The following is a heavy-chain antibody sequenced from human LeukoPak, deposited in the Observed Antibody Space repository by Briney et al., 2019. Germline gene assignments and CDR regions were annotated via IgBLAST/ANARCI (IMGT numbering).Heavy chain of an antibody. V-gene: IGHV1-46*01. CDR2: INPRGGFT. D-gene: IGHD3-22*01. CDR1: GYTFTSYY. CDR3: ARKRIRGNIHFDDRSGYPPHDAFDI. Sequence: ASVKVSCKASGYTFTSYYIHWVRQAPGQGLEWMGIINPRGGFTTYAQKFQGRVTMTRDTSTSTVYMELSSLRSEDTAVYYCARKRIRGNIHFDDRSGYPPHDAFDIWGQGTLITVSS. J-gene: IGHJ3*02.